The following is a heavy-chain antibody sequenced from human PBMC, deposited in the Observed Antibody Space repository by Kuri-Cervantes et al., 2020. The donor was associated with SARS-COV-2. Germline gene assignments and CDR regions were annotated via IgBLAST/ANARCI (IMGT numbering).Heavy chain of an antibody. D-gene: IGHD2-15*01. Sequence: GESLKISCAASGFTFSDYYMSWIRQAPGKGLEWVSSISSSSSYIYYADSVKGRFTISRDNAKNSLYLQMNSLRAEDTAVYYCARDLSPYCSGGSCYSDYWGQGTLVTVSS. J-gene: IGHJ4*02. CDR3: ARDLSPYCSGGSCYSDY. V-gene: IGHV3-11*06. CDR2: ISSSSSYI. CDR1: GFTFSDYY.